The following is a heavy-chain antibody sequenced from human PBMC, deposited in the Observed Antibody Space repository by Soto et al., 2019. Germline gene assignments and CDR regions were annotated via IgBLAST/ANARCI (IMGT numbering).Heavy chain of an antibody. CDR3: AIQDIVVVPAAITYRNKYSYYYYGMDV. CDR2: VSTSGNV. J-gene: IGHJ6*02. Sequence: SETLSLTCTVSGGSLTKYYWSWIRQPAGKGLEWIGRVSTSGNVVSKASLRSRLTMSVDTSKNQFSLRLTSVTAADTAVYYCAIQDIVVVPAAITYRNKYSYYYYGMDVWGQGTMVTVSS. D-gene: IGHD2-2*02. V-gene: IGHV4-4*07. CDR1: GGSLTKYY.